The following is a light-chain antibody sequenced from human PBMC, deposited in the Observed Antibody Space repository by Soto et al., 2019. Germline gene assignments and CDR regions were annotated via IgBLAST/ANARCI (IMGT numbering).Light chain of an antibody. J-gene: IGKJ2*01. CDR3: HQYNSLYT. CDR2: KAS. CDR1: QSLSSW. V-gene: IGKV1-5*03. Sequence: DIQMTHSPSTLSASVGDRVTITCRASQSLSSWLAWYQQTPGKAPKLLIYKASSLESGVPSRCSGSGSGTEFTLTSSIRQPDDFATYYCHQYNSLYTFGQVTKRESK.